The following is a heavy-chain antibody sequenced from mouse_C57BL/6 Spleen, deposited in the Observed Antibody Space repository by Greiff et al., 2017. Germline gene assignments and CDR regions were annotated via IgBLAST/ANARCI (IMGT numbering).Heavy chain of an antibody. CDR1: GYTFTDYY. V-gene: IGHV1-19*01. CDR2: INPYNGGT. D-gene: IGHD1-1*01. Sequence: VQLQQSGPVLVKPGASVKMSCKASGYTFTDYYMNWVKQSHGKSLEWIGVINPYNGGTSYNQKFKGKATLTVDKSSSTAYMGLNSLTSEDSAVYYCARPPTVVATDYAMDYWGQGTSVTVSS. J-gene: IGHJ4*01. CDR3: ARPPTVVATDYAMDY.